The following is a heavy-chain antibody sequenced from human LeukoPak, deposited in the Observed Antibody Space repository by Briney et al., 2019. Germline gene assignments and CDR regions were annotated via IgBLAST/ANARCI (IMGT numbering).Heavy chain of an antibody. CDR3: AREDSRLHPIWFDP. CDR1: GGTFSSYA. Sequence: ASVKVSCKASGGTFSSYAISWVRQAPGQGLEWMGRIIPIFGTANYAQKFQGRVTITTDESTSTAYMELSSLRSEDTAVYYCAREDSRLHPIWFDPWGQGTLVTVSS. D-gene: IGHD2-15*01. J-gene: IGHJ5*02. V-gene: IGHV1-69*05. CDR2: IIPIFGTA.